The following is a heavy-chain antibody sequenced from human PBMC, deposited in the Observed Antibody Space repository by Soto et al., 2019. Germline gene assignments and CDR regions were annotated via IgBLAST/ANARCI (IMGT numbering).Heavy chain of an antibody. CDR2: IYYSGGT. Sequence: QVQLQESGPGLVKPSQTLSLTCTVSGGSISSDGYYWSWIRQHPGKGLEWIGYIYYSGGTYYNPSLKSRVTISVDTSKNQFSLKLSSVTAADTAVYYCARRSYHCGLDVWGQGTTVTVSS. V-gene: IGHV4-31*03. D-gene: IGHD3-16*01. CDR1: GGSISSDGYY. J-gene: IGHJ6*02. CDR3: ARRSYHCGLDV.